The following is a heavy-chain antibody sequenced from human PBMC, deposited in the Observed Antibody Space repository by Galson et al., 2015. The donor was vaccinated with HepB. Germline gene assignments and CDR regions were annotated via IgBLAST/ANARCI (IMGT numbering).Heavy chain of an antibody. CDR2: VAGPGDT. V-gene: IGHV3-13*01. CDR1: GFTFSSHD. Sequence: SLRLSCATSGFTFSSHDMHWVRQVTGKGLELVSSVAGPGDTHYADSVKGRFTVSREIAKNSLYLQMDSLRDGDTAVYYCARGGIRGISYNWLDPWGPGTLVTVSS. D-gene: IGHD3-10*01. CDR3: ARGGIRGISYNWLDP. J-gene: IGHJ5*02.